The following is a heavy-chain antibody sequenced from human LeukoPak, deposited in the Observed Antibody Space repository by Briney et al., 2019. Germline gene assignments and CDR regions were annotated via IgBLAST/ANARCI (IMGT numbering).Heavy chain of an antibody. Sequence: SETLSLTCTVSGGSISSGSYYWSWIRQPAGKGLEWIGRIYTSGSTNYNPSLKSRVTMSVDTSKNQFSLKLSSVTAADTAVYYCARGEGTYYDILTGYHDAFDIRAKGQWSPSLQ. D-gene: IGHD3-9*01. J-gene: IGHJ3*02. CDR3: ARGEGTYYDILTGYHDAFDI. CDR2: IYTSGST. CDR1: GGSISSGSYY. V-gene: IGHV4-61*02.